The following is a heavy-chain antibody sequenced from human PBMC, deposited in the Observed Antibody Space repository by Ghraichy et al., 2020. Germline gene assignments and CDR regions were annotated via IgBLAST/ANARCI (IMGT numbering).Heavy chain of an antibody. Sequence: GESLNISCAASGFIFDDYAMHWVRQAPGKGLEWVSLISGDGYSTYYADSVKGRFTISRDNSTYSLYLQMNSLRTEDTAFYYCAKDFTGPRGFWGQGTLVAVSS. CDR1: GFIFDDYA. CDR3: AKDFTGPRGF. CDR2: ISGDGYST. J-gene: IGHJ4*02. V-gene: IGHV3-43*02. D-gene: IGHD1-1*01.